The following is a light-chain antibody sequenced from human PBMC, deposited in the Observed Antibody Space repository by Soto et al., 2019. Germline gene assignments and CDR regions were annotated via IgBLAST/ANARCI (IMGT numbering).Light chain of an antibody. V-gene: IGLV2-14*01. CDR3: TSYTSSNTLV. J-gene: IGLJ1*01. CDR1: TSDVRGYNY. Sequence: QSVLTQPASVSGSPGQSITISCTGTTSDVRGYNYVSWYQHHPGKAPKLMIFEVSNRPSGVSNRFSGSKSGKTASLSISGLQTEDEADYYCTSYTSSNTLVFGTGTKVTVL. CDR2: EVS.